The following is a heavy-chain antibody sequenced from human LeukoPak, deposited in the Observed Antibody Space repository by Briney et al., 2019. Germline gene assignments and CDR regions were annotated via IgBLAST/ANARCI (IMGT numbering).Heavy chain of an antibody. CDR1: GASFTNYY. CDR2: SSYNGNT. D-gene: IGHD3-10*01. Sequence: SETLSLTCTVSGASFTNYYRSWIRQPPGQGLEWIGFSSYNGNTNYNPSLKSRVTISVDMSKNQFSLRLKSVTAVDTAVYYCARGALLWFGAKMEYYFDSWGQGTPLIVSS. CDR3: ARGALLWFGAKMEYYFDS. J-gene: IGHJ4*02. V-gene: IGHV4-59*01.